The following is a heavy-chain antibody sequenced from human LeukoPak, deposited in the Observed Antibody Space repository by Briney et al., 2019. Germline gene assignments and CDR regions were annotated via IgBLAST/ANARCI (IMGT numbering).Heavy chain of an antibody. Sequence: SETLSLTCAVYGGSFSGYYWSWIRQPPGKGLEWIGEINHSGSTNYNPSLKSRVTISVDTSKNQFSLKLSSVTAADTAVYYCARDTAMSVDYWGQGTLVTVSS. CDR1: GGSFSGYY. V-gene: IGHV4-34*01. CDR3: ARDTAMSVDY. J-gene: IGHJ4*02. D-gene: IGHD5-18*01. CDR2: INHSGST.